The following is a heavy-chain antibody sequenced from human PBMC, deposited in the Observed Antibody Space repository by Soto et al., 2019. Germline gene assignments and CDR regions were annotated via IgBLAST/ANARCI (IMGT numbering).Heavy chain of an antibody. D-gene: IGHD6-19*01. CDR2: INAGNGNT. Sequence: QVQLVQSGAEEKKPGASVKVSCKASGYTFSSYAMHWVRQAPGQRLEWMGWINAGNGNTKYSQKFQGRVTITMDTSASTAYMELSSLRSEDTAVYYCARGYVNAVTGPGGLVYWGQGTLVTVSS. J-gene: IGHJ4*02. V-gene: IGHV1-3*05. CDR3: ARGYVNAVTGPGGLVY. CDR1: GYTFSSYA.